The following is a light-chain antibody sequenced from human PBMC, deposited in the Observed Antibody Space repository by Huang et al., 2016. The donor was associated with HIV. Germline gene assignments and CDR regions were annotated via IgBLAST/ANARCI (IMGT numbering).Light chain of an antibody. Sequence: DIQMTQSPPSLSASVGDRVTITCRASQDIRNGLVWFQQRPGKVPKVVIYGASTLQSGVPPRFSGCGSQTEFTLIINSLQPEDAATYYCQNYNSVPWTFGQGTKVEIK. CDR2: GAS. CDR3: QNYNSVPWT. V-gene: IGKV1-27*01. J-gene: IGKJ1*01. CDR1: QDIRNG.